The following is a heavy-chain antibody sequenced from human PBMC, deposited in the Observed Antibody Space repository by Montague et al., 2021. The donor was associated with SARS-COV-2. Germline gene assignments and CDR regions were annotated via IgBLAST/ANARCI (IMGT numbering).Heavy chain of an antibody. D-gene: IGHD3-9*01. CDR1: GFSLTTTGMC. Sequence: PALVKPTQTLTLTCTFSGFSLTTTGMCVSWIRQPPGKALEWLAIIDWDDDKCYSTSLKTRLTISKDTSKNQVVLTMTNMDPVDTATYYCVRIQYDILTDYTDPHFDYWGQGTLVTVSS. J-gene: IGHJ4*02. CDR2: IDWDDDK. V-gene: IGHV2-70*13. CDR3: VRIQYDILTDYTDPHFDY.